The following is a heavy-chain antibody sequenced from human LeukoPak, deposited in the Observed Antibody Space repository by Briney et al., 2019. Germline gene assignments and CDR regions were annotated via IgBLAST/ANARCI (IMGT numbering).Heavy chain of an antibody. CDR1: GYTFSNYN. Sequence: ASVKVSCKASGYTFSNYNIHWVRQAPGQGLEWMGIINPSGGSTSYAQKFQGRVTMTRDMSTSTVYMELSSLRSEDTAVYYCARDGSGTNWFDPWGQGTLVTVSS. D-gene: IGHD3-10*01. CDR2: INPSGGST. J-gene: IGHJ5*02. V-gene: IGHV1-46*01. CDR3: ARDGSGTNWFDP.